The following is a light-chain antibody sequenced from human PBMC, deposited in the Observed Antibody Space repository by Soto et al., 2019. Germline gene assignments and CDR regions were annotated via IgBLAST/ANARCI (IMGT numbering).Light chain of an antibody. CDR3: QQYYDTPLT. Sequence: DIVVTQSPDSLAASLGERATINCQSSQSLFYSSDNKNYLRWYQQKPGQPPKLLIYWASTRESGVTERFSGAGSGTDFTLPLSSLKDEDVAVYYCQQYYDTPLTFGGGTKVEIK. J-gene: IGKJ4*01. V-gene: IGKV4-1*01. CDR2: WAS. CDR1: QSLFYSSDNKNY.